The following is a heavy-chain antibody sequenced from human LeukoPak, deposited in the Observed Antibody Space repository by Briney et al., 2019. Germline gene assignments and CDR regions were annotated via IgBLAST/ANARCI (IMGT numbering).Heavy chain of an antibody. CDR3: ARVAFLYADFDY. Sequence: PSETLSLTCTVSGGSISSGGYYWSWIRQHPGKGLEWIGYIYYSGSTYYNPSLKSRVTISVDTSKNQFSLKLSSVTAADTAVYYCARVAFLYADFDYWGQGTLVTVSS. D-gene: IGHD2-2*02. V-gene: IGHV4-31*03. CDR2: IYYSGST. CDR1: GGSISSGGYY. J-gene: IGHJ4*02.